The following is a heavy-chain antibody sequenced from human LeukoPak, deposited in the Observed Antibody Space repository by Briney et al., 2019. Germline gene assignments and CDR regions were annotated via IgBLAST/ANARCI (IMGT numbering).Heavy chain of an antibody. V-gene: IGHV5-10-1*01. D-gene: IGHD2-15*01. Sequence: PGESLKISCQGSGYIFTSYWINWVRQMPGKGLEWGGRIDPSDSYTNYSPSFRGHVTISGDKSTSTAYLQWSSLKASDTAMYYCARATYCSGGSCYSGGWYFDLWGRGTLVTVSS. J-gene: IGHJ2*01. CDR3: ARATYCSGGSCYSGGWYFDL. CDR1: GYIFTSYW. CDR2: IDPSDSYT.